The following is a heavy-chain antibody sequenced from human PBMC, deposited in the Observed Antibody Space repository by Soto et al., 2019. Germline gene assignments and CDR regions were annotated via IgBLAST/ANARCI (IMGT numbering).Heavy chain of an antibody. CDR1: GYSFTSYW. V-gene: IGHV5-51*01. CDR3: SRHAYDFWSGHPNPRYYYGMDV. D-gene: IGHD3-3*01. CDR2: FYPGDSNT. Sequence: GESLKISCKGSGYSFTSYWIGWVRQMTGKGLEWKEFFYPGDSNTRYSPSLQGQVTISVDKSISTAYLQWSSLKATDTAMYYCSRHAYDFWSGHPNPRYYYGMDVWGQGTTVTVSS. J-gene: IGHJ6*02.